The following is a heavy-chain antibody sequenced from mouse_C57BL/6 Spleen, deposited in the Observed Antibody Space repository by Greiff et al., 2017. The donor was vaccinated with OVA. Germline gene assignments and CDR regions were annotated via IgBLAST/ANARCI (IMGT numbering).Heavy chain of an antibody. CDR3: ARGPSIYYDYDGYFDV. V-gene: IGHV1-55*01. CDR1: GYTFTSYW. J-gene: IGHJ1*03. CDR2: IYPGSGST. D-gene: IGHD2-4*01. Sequence: VQLQQPGAELVKPGASVKMSCKASGYTFTSYWITWVKQRPGQGLEWIGDIYPGSGSTNYNEKFKSKATLTVDTSSSTAYMQLSSLTSEDSAVYYCARGPSIYYDYDGYFDVWGTGTTVTVSS.